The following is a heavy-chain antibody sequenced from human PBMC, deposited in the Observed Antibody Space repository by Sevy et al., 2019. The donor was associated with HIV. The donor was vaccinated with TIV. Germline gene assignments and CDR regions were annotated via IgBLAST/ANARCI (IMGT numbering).Heavy chain of an antibody. CDR1: GVSINTDHYY. V-gene: IGHV4-31*03. CDR3: ARQIAAAGTFYFDY. CDR2: IYYSGST. D-gene: IGHD6-13*01. Sequence: SETLYLTCTVSGVSINTDHYYWSWIRQHPGKGLEWIGYIYYSGSTYYNPSLKSRLTISIDTSKNQFSLKLTSVTAADTAVYYCARQIAAAGTFYFDYWGQGNLVTVSS. J-gene: IGHJ4*02.